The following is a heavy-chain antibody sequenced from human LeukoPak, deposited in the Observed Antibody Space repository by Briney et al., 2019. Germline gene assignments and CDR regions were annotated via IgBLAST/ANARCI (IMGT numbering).Heavy chain of an antibody. Sequence: PSETLSLTCTVSGGSISSYYWSWIRQPPGKGLEWIGYIYYSGGTNYNPSLKSRVTISVDTSKNQFSLKLSSVTAADTAVYYCATEGLSVDTALVLDYWGQGTPVTVSS. D-gene: IGHD5-18*01. V-gene: IGHV4-59*01. CDR1: GGSISSYY. J-gene: IGHJ4*02. CDR3: ATEGLSVDTALVLDY. CDR2: IYYSGGT.